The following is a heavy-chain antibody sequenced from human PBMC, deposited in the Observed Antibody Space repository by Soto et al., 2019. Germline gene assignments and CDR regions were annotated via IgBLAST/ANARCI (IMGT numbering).Heavy chain of an antibody. CDR2: IWFDGNKE. Sequence: PGGSLRLSCAASGFTFSRYGMHWVRQAPGEGLEWVTIIWFDGNKEYYAESVKGRFTISRDNSKHTLYLQMNSLRVEDTAVYYCAIGGDSYGYGEYYYYGMDVWGQGTTVTVSS. CDR1: GFTFSRYG. D-gene: IGHD5-18*01. V-gene: IGHV3-33*01. J-gene: IGHJ6*02. CDR3: AIGGDSYGYGEYYYYGMDV.